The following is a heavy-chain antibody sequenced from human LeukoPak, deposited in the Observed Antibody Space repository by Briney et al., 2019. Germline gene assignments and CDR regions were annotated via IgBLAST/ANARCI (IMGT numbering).Heavy chain of an antibody. CDR2: INHSGST. CDR3: ARGLRRVMFDY. Sequence: SETLSLTCAVYGESFSGYYWSWIRQPPGKGLEWIGEINHSGSTNYNPSLKSRVTISVDTSKNQFSLKLCSVTAADTAVYYCARGLRRVMFDYCDRSTLVAVSS. V-gene: IGHV4-34*01. CDR1: GESFSGYY. J-gene: IGHJ4*02. D-gene: IGHD3-16*01.